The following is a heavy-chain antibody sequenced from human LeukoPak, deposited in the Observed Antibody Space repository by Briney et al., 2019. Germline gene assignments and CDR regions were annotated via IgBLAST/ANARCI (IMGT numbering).Heavy chain of an antibody. Sequence: GGSLRLSCAASGFTFSSYGMHWVRQAPGKGLEWVAVISYDGSNKYYADSVKGRFTISRDNSKNTLYLQMNSPRAEDTAVYYCAKDMGSGSYYGRGYYGMDVWGQGTTVTVSS. CDR3: AKDMGSGSYYGRGYYGMDV. CDR1: GFTFSSYG. CDR2: ISYDGSNK. V-gene: IGHV3-30*18. J-gene: IGHJ6*02. D-gene: IGHD3-10*01.